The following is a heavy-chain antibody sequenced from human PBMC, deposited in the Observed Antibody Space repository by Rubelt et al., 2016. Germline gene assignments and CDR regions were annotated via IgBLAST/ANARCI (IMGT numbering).Heavy chain of an antibody. CDR1: GFTFSNYA. V-gene: IGHV3-23*04. J-gene: IGHJ4*02. D-gene: IGHD5-12*01. Sequence: EVQLVESGGGLAQPGGSLRLSCAASGFTFSNYAMTWVRQAPGKGLEWVSITSGSGDSRYYADSVRGRFHISRDNSKNTLYLQMNSLRAEDTAVYYCAKSGVIVATTHCDYWGQGTLVTVSS. CDR3: AKSGVIVATTHCDY. CDR2: TSGSGDSR.